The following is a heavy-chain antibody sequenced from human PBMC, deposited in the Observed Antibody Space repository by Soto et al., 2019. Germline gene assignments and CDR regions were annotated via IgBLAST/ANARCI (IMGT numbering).Heavy chain of an antibody. J-gene: IGHJ6*02. CDR3: ARVSGSEQWLAPQFGYYYYGMDV. CDR1: GGSFSGYY. Sequence: SETLSLTCAVYGGSFSGYYWSWIRQPPGKGLEWIGEINHSGSTNYNPSLKSRVTISVDTSKNQFSLKLSSVTAADTAVYYCARVSGSEQWLAPQFGYYYYGMDVWGQGTTVTVSS. CDR2: INHSGST. V-gene: IGHV4-34*01. D-gene: IGHD6-19*01.